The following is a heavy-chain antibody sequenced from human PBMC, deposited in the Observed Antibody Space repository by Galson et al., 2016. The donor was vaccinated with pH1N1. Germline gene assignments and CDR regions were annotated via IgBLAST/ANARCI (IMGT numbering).Heavy chain of an antibody. CDR2: IYPGDSDT. Sequence: QSGAEVKKPGESLRISCQGSGYSFTSYWIAWVRQMPGKGLEWMGIIYPGDSDTRYSPSFQGQVTISADKSISTAYLQWSSLRASDTAMYYCARLPYCDTTSCPFDYWGQGTPVTVSS. D-gene: IGHD2-2*01. CDR3: ARLPYCDTTSCPFDY. V-gene: IGHV5-51*03. CDR1: GYSFTSYW. J-gene: IGHJ4*02.